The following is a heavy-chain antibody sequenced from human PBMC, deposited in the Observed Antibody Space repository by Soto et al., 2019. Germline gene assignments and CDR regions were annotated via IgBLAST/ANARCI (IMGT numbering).Heavy chain of an antibody. CDR2: IDNNGPT. CDR3: ARGDGIAPRQRWFDP. CDR1: RGSISSYH. J-gene: IGHJ5*02. D-gene: IGHD6-6*01. Sequence: LSLTCTVSRGSISSYHWIWIRLPAGEGLVWIGGIDNNGPTYQNPAFKSADTIAVDASKKQITLKLGSVTAADTAVYYSARGDGIAPRQRWFDPWGQGTLVTVSS. V-gene: IGHV4-4*07.